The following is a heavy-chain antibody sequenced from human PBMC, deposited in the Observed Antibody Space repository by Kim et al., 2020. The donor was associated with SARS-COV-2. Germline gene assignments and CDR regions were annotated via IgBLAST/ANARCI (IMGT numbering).Heavy chain of an antibody. Sequence: GGSLRLSCAASGFTFSSYSMNWVRQAPGKGLEWVSSISSSSSYIYYADSVKGRFTISRDNAKNSLYLQMNSLRAEDTAVYYCARETGDYISFDPWGQGTLVTVSS. CDR3: ARETGDYISFDP. V-gene: IGHV3-21*01. CDR1: GFTFSSYS. D-gene: IGHD3-9*01. J-gene: IGHJ5*02. CDR2: ISSSSSYI.